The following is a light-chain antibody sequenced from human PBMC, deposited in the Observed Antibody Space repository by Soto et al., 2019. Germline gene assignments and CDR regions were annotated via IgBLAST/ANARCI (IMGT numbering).Light chain of an antibody. CDR2: EVT. J-gene: IGLJ1*01. Sequence: LTQPPSASGSLGQSVTISCTGTRSDVGGYEYVSWYQQHPGKAPKLMIYEVTKRPSGVPDRFSGSKSGNTASLTVSGLQAEDEADYYCSSYAGNKHVFGTGTKVTVL. V-gene: IGLV2-8*01. CDR3: SSYAGNKHV. CDR1: RSDVGGYEY.